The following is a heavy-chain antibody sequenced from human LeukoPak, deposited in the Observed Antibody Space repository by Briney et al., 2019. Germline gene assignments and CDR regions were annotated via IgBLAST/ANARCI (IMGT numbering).Heavy chain of an antibody. CDR1: GGSISGYY. D-gene: IGHD2-15*01. CDR2: INHSGST. V-gene: IGHV4-34*01. CDR3: ARGVVSVVAATLNYYYMDV. Sequence: SETLSLTCTVSGGSISGYYWSWIRQPPGKGLEWIGEINHSGSTNYNPSLKSRVTISVDTSKNQFSLKLSSVTAADTAVYYCARGVVSVVAATLNYYYMDVWGKGTTVTVSS. J-gene: IGHJ6*03.